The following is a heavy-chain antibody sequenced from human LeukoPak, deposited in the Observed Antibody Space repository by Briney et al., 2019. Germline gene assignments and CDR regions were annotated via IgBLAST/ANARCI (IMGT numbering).Heavy chain of an antibody. V-gene: IGHV3-23*01. CDR1: GFTFSSYA. J-gene: IGHJ4*02. D-gene: IGHD6-19*01. CDR2: IFGRGGST. Sequence: GGSLRLSCAASGFTFSSYAMYWVRQAPGKGLEGVSGIFGRGGSTHYADSVKGRFTISRDNSKNKVYLQMNRLRAEDTAVYYCAKTTTGHSRGGFLAWPVDYWGQGTLVTVSS. CDR3: AKTTTGHSRGGFLAWPVDY.